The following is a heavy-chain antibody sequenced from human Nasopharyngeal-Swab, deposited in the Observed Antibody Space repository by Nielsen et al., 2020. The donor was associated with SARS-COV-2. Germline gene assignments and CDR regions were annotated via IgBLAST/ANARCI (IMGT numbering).Heavy chain of an antibody. V-gene: IGHV3-23*01. CDR2: ISGSGGST. Sequence: GESLKIPCAASGFTFRSYAMSWVRQAPGKGLEWVSAISGSGGSTYYADSVKGRFTISRDNSKNTLYLQMNSLRAEDTAVYYCARELWIQDYYYYYGMDVWGQGTTVTVSS. J-gene: IGHJ6*02. D-gene: IGHD5-18*01. CDR1: GFTFRSYA. CDR3: ARELWIQDYYYYYGMDV.